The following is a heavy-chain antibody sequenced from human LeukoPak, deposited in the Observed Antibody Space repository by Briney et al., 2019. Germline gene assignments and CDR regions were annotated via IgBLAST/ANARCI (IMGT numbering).Heavy chain of an antibody. Sequence: PSETLSLTCTVSGGSISSYYWSWIRQPPGKGLEWIGYIYYSGSTNYNPSLKSRVTISVDTSENQFSLKLSSVTAADTAVYYRARQGSYYDGFIMDVWGQGTTVTVSS. CDR1: GGSISSYY. CDR3: ARQGSYYDGFIMDV. J-gene: IGHJ6*02. V-gene: IGHV4-59*08. D-gene: IGHD3-22*01. CDR2: IYYSGST.